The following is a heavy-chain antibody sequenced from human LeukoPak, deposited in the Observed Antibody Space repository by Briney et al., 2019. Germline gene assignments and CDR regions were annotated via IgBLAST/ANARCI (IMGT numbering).Heavy chain of an antibody. CDR1: GATFTTYA. V-gene: IGHV1-69*13. J-gene: IGHJ4*02. Sequence: ASVKVSCKASGATFTTYAISWVRQAPGQGLEWMGGIIPIFDTANYAQKFQGRVTITADESTSTAYMELSSLRSEDTAVYYCARGEMATITSFDYWGQGTLVTVSS. CDR2: IIPIFDTA. D-gene: IGHD5-24*01. CDR3: ARGEMATITSFDY.